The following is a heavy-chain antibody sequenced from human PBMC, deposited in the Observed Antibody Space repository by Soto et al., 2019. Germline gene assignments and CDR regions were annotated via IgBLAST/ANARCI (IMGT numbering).Heavy chain of an antibody. D-gene: IGHD5-18*01. J-gene: IGHJ4*02. CDR3: ARQLTWIQPRHDYFDF. V-gene: IGHV4-39*01. CDR1: GGSIISGTYY. CDR2: IYYTGST. Sequence: LEILSLTCTVSGGSIISGTYYWGWVRQPPGKGLEWIGSIYYTGSTYYSPSLKSRVTISVDTSKNQFSLKLSSVTAADTAVYYCARQLTWIQPRHDYFDFWGQGTLVTVSS.